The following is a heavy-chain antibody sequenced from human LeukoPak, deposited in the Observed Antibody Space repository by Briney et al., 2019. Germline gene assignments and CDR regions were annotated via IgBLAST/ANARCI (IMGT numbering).Heavy chain of an antibody. CDR2: FDPEDGET. CDR3: ATEEVMITFGGVTAWFDP. CDR1: GYTLTELS. D-gene: IGHD3-16*01. Sequence: ASVKVSCKVSGYTLTELSMHWVRQAPGKGLEWMGGFDPEDGETIYAQKFQGRVTMTEDTSTDTAYMELSSLRSEDTAVYYCATEEVMITFGGVTAWFDPWGQGTLVTVSS. J-gene: IGHJ5*02. V-gene: IGHV1-24*01.